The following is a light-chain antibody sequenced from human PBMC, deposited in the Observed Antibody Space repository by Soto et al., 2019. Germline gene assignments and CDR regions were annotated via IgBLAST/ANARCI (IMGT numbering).Light chain of an antibody. Sequence: QSVLTQPPSASGTPGQRVTIACSGSSSNIGSTTVKWYQQLPGTAPKLLIYNNNQRPSGVPARFSGAKSGTSASLAISGLQSEDEADYYCAAWDDSLNGVVFGGGTQLTVL. CDR2: NNN. V-gene: IGLV1-44*01. CDR3: AAWDDSLNGVV. CDR1: SSNIGSTT. J-gene: IGLJ3*02.